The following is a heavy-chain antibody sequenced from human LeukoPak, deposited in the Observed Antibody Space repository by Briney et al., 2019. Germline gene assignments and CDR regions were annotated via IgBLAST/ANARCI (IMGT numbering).Heavy chain of an antibody. J-gene: IGHJ3*02. CDR2: IYTSGST. D-gene: IGHD3-22*01. CDR1: GGSISSSSYY. V-gene: IGHV4-39*07. CDR3: ARDLIGTGRYYYDLAGLDAFDI. Sequence: PSETLSLTCTVSGGSISSSSYYWGWIRQPPGKGLEWIGRIYTSGSTNYNPSLKSRVTMSVDTSKNQFSLKLSSVTAADTAVYYCARDLIGTGRYYYDLAGLDAFDIWGQGTMVTVSS.